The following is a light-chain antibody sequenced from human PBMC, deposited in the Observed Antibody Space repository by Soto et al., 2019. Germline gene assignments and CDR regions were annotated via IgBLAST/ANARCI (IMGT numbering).Light chain of an antibody. CDR3: QSYDSGNVV. V-gene: IGLV6-57*02. CDR1: SGSIASNY. Sequence: NFMLTQPHSVSESPGKTITISCTGSSGSIASNYVQWYQQRPGSAPTIVIYEDNKRPSGVPDRFSGSIDSSSNSASLTISGLKTEDEADYYCQSYDSGNVVFGGGTKLTVL. J-gene: IGLJ2*01. CDR2: EDN.